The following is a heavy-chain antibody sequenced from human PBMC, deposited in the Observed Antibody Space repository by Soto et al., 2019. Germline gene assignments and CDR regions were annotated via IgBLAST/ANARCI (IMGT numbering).Heavy chain of an antibody. V-gene: IGHV1-2*02. CDR1: GYTFTGYY. Sequence: ASVKVSCKASGYTFTGYYVHWVRQAPGQGLEWMGWINPNSGDTYLAQRFQGRVTMNRDASIGTAYMELRGLTSDDTAEYYCAKGGAIVAAGARVYLYNAMDVWGQRDHGHRLL. D-gene: IGHD1-26*01. CDR2: INPNSGDT. CDR3: AKGGAIVAAGARVYLYNAMDV. J-gene: IGHJ6*04.